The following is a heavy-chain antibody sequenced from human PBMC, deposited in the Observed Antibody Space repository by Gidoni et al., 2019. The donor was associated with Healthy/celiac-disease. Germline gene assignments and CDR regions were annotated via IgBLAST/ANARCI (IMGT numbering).Heavy chain of an antibody. CDR3: AKDIMITFGGVTSFDY. CDR1: GFTFDDYA. D-gene: IGHD3-16*01. Sequence: EVQLVESGGGLVQPGRSLRLSCAASGFTFDDYAMHWVRQAPGKGLEWVSGISWNSGSIGYADSVKGRFTISRDNAKNSLYLQMNSLRAEDTALYYCAKDIMITFGGVTSFDYWGQGTLVTVSS. V-gene: IGHV3-9*01. J-gene: IGHJ4*02. CDR2: ISWNSGSI.